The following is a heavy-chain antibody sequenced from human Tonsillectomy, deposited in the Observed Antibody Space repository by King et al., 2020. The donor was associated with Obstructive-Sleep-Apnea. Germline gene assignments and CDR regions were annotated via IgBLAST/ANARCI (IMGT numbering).Heavy chain of an antibody. D-gene: IGHD3-22*01. CDR3: ARDFIASDYYDSSGYAVGDY. CDR1: GYSISSGYY. J-gene: IGHJ4*02. Sequence: VQLQESGPGLVKPSETLSLTCTVSGYSISSGYYWGWIRQPPGKGLEWIGSIYHSGSTYYNPSLKSRVTISVDTSKNQFSLKLSSVTAADTAVYYCARDFIASDYYDSSGYAVGDYWGQGTLVTVSS. CDR2: IYHSGST. V-gene: IGHV4-38-2*02.